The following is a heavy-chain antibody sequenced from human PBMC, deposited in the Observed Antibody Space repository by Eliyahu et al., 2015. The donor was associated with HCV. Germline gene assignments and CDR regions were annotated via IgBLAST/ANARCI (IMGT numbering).Heavy chain of an antibody. CDR3: ASAHIVPDY. V-gene: IGHV3-7*03. CDR1: GFTFDRYW. D-gene: IGHD2-21*01. J-gene: IGHJ4*02. Sequence: ASGFTFDRYWMNWIRQAPGKGLEWVANIKQDGIERNYVDSVKGRFTISRDNARNSLYLQMNSLRAEDTAVYYCASAHIVPDYWGQGILVAVSS. CDR2: IKQDGIER.